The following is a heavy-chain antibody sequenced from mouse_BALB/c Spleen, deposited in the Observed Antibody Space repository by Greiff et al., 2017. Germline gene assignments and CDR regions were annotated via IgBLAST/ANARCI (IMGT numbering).Heavy chain of an antibody. CDR3: ARQGPTGFAY. Sequence: EVQVEESGGGLVKPGGSLKLSCAASGFTFSSYAMSWVRQTPEKRLEWVATISSGGSYTYYPDSVKGRFTISRDNAKNTLYLQMSSLRSEDTAMYYCARQGPTGFAYWGQGTLVTVSA. CDR2: ISSGGSYT. CDR1: GFTFSSYA. J-gene: IGHJ3*01. V-gene: IGHV5-9-3*01.